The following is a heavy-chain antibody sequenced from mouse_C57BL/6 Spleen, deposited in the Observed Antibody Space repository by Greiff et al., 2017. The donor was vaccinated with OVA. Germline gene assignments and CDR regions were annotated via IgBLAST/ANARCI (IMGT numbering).Heavy chain of an antibody. CDR2: IYPGDGDT. CDR3: ARERDYDYPFDY. J-gene: IGHJ2*01. D-gene: IGHD2-4*01. CDR1: GYAFSSYW. V-gene: IGHV1-80*01. Sequence: QVQLQQSGAELVKPGASVKISCRASGYAFSSYWMNWVKQRPGKGLEWIGQIYPGDGDTNYNGKFKGKATLTADKSSSTAYMQLSSLTSEDSAVYFCARERDYDYPFDYWGQGTTLTVSS.